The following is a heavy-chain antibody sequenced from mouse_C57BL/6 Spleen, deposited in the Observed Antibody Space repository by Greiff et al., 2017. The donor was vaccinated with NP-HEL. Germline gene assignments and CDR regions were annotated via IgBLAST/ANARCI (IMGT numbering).Heavy chain of an antibody. D-gene: IGHD4-1*01. Sequence: VQVVESGAELAKPGASVKLSCKASGYTFTSYWMHWVKQRPGQGLEWIGYINPSSGYTKYNQKFKDKATLTADKSSRTAYMQLSSLTYEDSAVYYCARGELGLYYAMDYWGQGTSVTVSS. CDR1: GYTFTSYW. V-gene: IGHV1-7*01. J-gene: IGHJ4*01. CDR2: INPSSGYT. CDR3: ARGELGLYYAMDY.